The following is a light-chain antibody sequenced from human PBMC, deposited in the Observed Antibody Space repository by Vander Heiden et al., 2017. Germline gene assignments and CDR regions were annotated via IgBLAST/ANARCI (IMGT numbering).Light chain of an antibody. CDR1: QSVSSY. Sequence: EIVLTQSPATLSLSPGERATLSCRASQSVSSYLAWYQQKPGQAPRLLIYDASNRATGIQARFSGSGSGTDFTLTISSLEPEDFAVYYCQQRSNWPPRITFGQGTRLEIK. CDR3: QQRSNWPPRIT. J-gene: IGKJ5*01. V-gene: IGKV3-11*01. CDR2: DAS.